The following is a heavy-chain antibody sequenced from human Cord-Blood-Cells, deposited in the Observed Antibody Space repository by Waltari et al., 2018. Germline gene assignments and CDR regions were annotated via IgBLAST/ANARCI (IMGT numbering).Heavy chain of an antibody. D-gene: IGHD2-15*01. CDR1: GFTFSSYG. J-gene: IGHJ2*01. CDR3: AKDRVCSGGSCYWYFDL. V-gene: IGHV3-30*02. Sequence: QVQLVESGGGVVQPGGSLRLSCAASGFTFSSYGMHWVRQAPGKGLEWVAFIRDDGSNKYYADSGKGRFTISRDNSKNTLYLQMNSLRAEDTAVYYCAKDRVCSGGSCYWYFDLWGRGTLVTVSS. CDR2: IRDDGSNK.